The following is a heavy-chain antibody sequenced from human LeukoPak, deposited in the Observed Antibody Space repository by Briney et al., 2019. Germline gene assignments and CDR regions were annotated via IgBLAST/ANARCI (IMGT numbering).Heavy chain of an antibody. Sequence: GASLRLSCAASGFTFSSYAMSWVRQAPGKGLEWVSAISGSGGSTYYADSVKGRFTISRDNPKNTLYLQMNSLRAEDTAVYYCAKAEAYYYDSSGYYTLGYFDYWGQGTLVTVSS. V-gene: IGHV3-23*01. CDR3: AKAEAYYYDSSGYYTLGYFDY. D-gene: IGHD3-22*01. CDR2: ISGSGGST. J-gene: IGHJ4*02. CDR1: GFTFSSYA.